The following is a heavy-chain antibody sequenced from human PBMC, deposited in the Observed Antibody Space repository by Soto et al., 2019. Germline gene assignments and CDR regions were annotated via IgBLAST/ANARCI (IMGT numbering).Heavy chain of an antibody. V-gene: IGHV3-30-3*01. Sequence: QVQLVESGGGVVQPGRSPRLSCAASGFTFSSYAMHWVRQAPGKGLEWVAVISYDGSKKYYADSVKGRFTISRDNSKNTLYLQMNXXRAXXXXXXXXARDPGRYFDYWGQGTLVTVSS. CDR2: ISYDGSKK. CDR1: GFTFSSYA. J-gene: IGHJ4*02. D-gene: IGHD1-26*01. CDR3: ARDPGRYFDY.